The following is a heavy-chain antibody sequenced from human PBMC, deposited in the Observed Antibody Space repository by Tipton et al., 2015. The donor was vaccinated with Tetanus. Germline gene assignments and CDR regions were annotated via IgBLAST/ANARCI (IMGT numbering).Heavy chain of an antibody. CDR3: ARGIWFGPGPKFYFDS. CDR1: GGPISSFY. V-gene: IGHV4-59*12. CDR2: IYYSGST. Sequence: TLSLTCTVSGGPISSFYWSWIRQPPGKGLEWIGYIYYSGSTNYNPSLKSRVTISVDTSKNQFSLRLNSVTAADTAVYYCARGIWFGPGPKFYFDSWGQGTLVAVSS. D-gene: IGHD3-10*01. J-gene: IGHJ4*02.